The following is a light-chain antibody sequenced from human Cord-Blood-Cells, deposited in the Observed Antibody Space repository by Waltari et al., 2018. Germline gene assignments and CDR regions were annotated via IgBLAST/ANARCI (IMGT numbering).Light chain of an antibody. CDR1: RSDVGGYNH. CDR2: DVS. CDR3: SSYTSSSTYVV. Sequence: QSALTQPPSVSGSPGQSITISCTGPRSDVGGYNHVSCSQQHPGKAPKLMIYDVSNRPSGVSNRFSGSKSGNTASLTISGLQAEDEADYYCSSYTSSSTYVVFGGGTKLTVL. V-gene: IGLV2-14*01. J-gene: IGLJ2*01.